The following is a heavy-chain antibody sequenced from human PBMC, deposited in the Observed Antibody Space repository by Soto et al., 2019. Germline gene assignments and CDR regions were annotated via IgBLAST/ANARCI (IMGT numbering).Heavy chain of an antibody. CDR1: GGSVSNSNYY. CDR2: VYYRGRS. CDR3: VSQRTSVLTQAYFDY. V-gene: IGHV4-39*01. D-gene: IGHD2-8*01. Sequence: HSETLSLTCTVSGGSVSNSNYYWGWIRQSPGKGLEWIGSVYYRGRSYSKSSVKSRVTISVDTSKNQFSLNLNSVTASDTAVYYCVSQRTSVLTQAYFDYWGPGALVTVSS. J-gene: IGHJ4*02.